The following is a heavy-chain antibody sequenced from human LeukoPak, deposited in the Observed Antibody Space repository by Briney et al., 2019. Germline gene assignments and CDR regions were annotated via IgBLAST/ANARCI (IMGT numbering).Heavy chain of an antibody. V-gene: IGHV1-18*01. CDR3: ARDNADYTKWGDY. CDR1: GYTFTSYG. CDR2: ISAYNGNT. Sequence: EASVKVSCQASGYTFTSYGISWVRQAPGQGLEWMGWISAYNGNTNYAQKLQGRVTMTTDTTTSTAYMELRSLRSDDTAVYYCARDNADYTKWGDYWGQGTLVTVSS. D-gene: IGHD4-17*01. J-gene: IGHJ4*02.